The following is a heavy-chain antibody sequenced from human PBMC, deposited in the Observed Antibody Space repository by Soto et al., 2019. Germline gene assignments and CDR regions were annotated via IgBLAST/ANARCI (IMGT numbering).Heavy chain of an antibody. CDR2: IYYSGST. V-gene: IGHV4-59*01. Sequence: PSETLSLTCTVSGCSISSYFWSWIRQPPGKGLEWIGYIYYSGSTNYNPSLKSRVTISVDTSKNQLSLKLSSVTAADTAVYYCARVGYCGGDCSFPDYWGQGTLVTVSS. CDR1: GCSISSYF. D-gene: IGHD2-21*02. CDR3: ARVGYCGGDCSFPDY. J-gene: IGHJ4*02.